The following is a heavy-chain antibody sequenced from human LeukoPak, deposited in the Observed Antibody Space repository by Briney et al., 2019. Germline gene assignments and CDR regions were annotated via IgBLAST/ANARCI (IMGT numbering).Heavy chain of an antibody. CDR2: INHSGST. J-gene: IGHJ6*02. D-gene: IGHD5-18*01. CDR3: ARDAGRIQLWLPSYYYYGMDV. V-gene: IGHV4-34*01. CDR1: GFTFSSYW. Sequence: GSLRLSCAASGFTFSSYWMSWVRQPPGKGLEWIGEINHSGSTNYNPSLKSRVTISVDTSKNQFSLKLSSVTAADTAVYYCARDAGRIQLWLPSYYYYGMDVWGQGTTVTVSS.